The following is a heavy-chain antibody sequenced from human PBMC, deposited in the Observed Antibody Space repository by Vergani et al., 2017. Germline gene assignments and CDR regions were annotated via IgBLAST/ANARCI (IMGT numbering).Heavy chain of an antibody. J-gene: IGHJ4*02. CDR3: ARGVGGGSINFDY. CDR1: GFTFSSYS. V-gene: IGHV3-21*01. Sequence: EVQLVESGGGLVKPGGSLRLSCAASGFTFSSYSMNWVRQAPGKGLEWVSSISSSSSYIYYADSVKGRITISRDNAKNSLYLQMNSLRAEDTAVYYCARGVGGGSINFDYWGQGTLVTVSS. D-gene: IGHD2-15*01. CDR2: ISSSSSYI.